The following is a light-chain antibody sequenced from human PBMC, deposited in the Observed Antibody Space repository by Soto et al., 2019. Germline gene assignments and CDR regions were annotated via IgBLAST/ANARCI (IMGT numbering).Light chain of an antibody. CDR2: GAS. V-gene: IGKV3-15*01. J-gene: IGKJ1*01. CDR1: QSVSNN. Sequence: EIVMTQSPATLSVSPGERSTLSCMASQSVSNNLAWYQQEPGQAPRLLIHGASTRGTGITARFSGSGSGTEFTLTINSLQSEDFAVYYCQQHDTWPRTVGQGTKVEIK. CDR3: QQHDTWPRT.